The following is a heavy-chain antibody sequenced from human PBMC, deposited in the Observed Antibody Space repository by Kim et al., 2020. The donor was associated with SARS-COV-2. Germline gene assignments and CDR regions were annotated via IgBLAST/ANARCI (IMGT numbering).Heavy chain of an antibody. J-gene: IGHJ6*02. CDR3: ARNDGAQRPYYYGMDV. V-gene: IGHV1-69*13. CDR1: GGTFSSYA. CDR2: IIPIFGTA. Sequence: SVMVSCKASGGTFSSYAISWVRQAPGQGLEWMGGIIPIFGTANYAQKFQGRVTITADESTSTAYMELSSLTSEDTAVYYCARNDGAQRPYYYGMDVWGQGTTVTVSS. D-gene: IGHD1-1*01.